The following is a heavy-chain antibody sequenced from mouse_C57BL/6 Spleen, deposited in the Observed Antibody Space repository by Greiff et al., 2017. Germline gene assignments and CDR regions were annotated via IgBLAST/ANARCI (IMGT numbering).Heavy chain of an antibody. Sequence: VQLQQPGAELVRPGTSVKLSCKASGYTFTSYWMHWVKQRPGQGLEWIGVIDPSDSYTNYNQKFKGKATLTVDTSSRTAYMQLSSLTSEDSEVYYCARSGQLRLHAKDDWGKGASVTVAS. V-gene: IGHV1-59*01. CDR2: IDPSDSYT. J-gene: IGHJ4*01. CDR1: GYTFTSYW. D-gene: IGHD3-2*02. CDR3: ARSGQLRLHAKDD.